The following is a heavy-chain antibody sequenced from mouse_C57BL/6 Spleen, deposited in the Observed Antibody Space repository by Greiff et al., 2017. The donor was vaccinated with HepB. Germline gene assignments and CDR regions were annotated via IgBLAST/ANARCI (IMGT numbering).Heavy chain of an antibody. CDR3: ARPTTVVATGYFDV. V-gene: IGHV1-61*01. J-gene: IGHJ1*03. CDR2: IYPSDSET. Sequence: QVQLQQPGAELVRPGSSVKLSCKASGYTFTSYWMDWVKQRPGQGLEWIGNIYPSDSETHYNQKFKDKATLTVDKSSSTAYMQLSSLTSEDSAVYYSARPTTVVATGYFDVWGTGTTVTVSS. CDR1: GYTFTSYW. D-gene: IGHD1-1*01.